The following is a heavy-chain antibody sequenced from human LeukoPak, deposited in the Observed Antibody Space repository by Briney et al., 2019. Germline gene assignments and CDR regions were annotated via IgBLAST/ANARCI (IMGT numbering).Heavy chain of an antibody. CDR3: ARDSALGGDPLYFDY. J-gene: IGHJ4*02. V-gene: IGHV4-31*03. CDR2: IYYSGST. D-gene: IGHD2-21*01. Sequence: SQTLSLTCTVSGGSISSGGYYWSWIRQHPGKGLEWIGYIYYSGSTYYNPSLKSRVTISVDTSKSQFSLKLSSVTAADTAVYYCARDSALGGDPLYFDYWGQGTLVTVSS. CDR1: GGSISSGGYY.